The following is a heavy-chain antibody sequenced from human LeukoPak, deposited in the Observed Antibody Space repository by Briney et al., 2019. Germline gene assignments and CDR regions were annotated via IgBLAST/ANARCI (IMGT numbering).Heavy chain of an antibody. CDR3: AREGGYGPFDY. D-gene: IGHD5-12*01. CDR2: IYYSGST. V-gene: IGHV4-59*01. CDR1: GGSISSYY. Sequence: SETLSLTCTVSGGSISSYYWSWIRQPPGKGLEWIGYIYYSGSTNYNPSLKSRVTISVDTSKNQFSLKLSSVTAADTAVYYCAREGGYGPFDYWGQGTLVTVSS. J-gene: IGHJ4*02.